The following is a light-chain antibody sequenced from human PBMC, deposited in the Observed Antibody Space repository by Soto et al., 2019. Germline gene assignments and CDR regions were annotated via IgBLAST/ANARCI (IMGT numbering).Light chain of an antibody. J-gene: IGKJ1*01. CDR2: DVS. Sequence: DIQITQSNSTLSASVGDRVTITCLASQSISTWLAWYQQKPGKAPKLLIYDVSNLEGGVPSRFSGTGSGTEFTLTISSLQPDDFATYLCQQYNTYWTFGQGTKVDI. V-gene: IGKV1-5*01. CDR3: QQYNTYWT. CDR1: QSISTW.